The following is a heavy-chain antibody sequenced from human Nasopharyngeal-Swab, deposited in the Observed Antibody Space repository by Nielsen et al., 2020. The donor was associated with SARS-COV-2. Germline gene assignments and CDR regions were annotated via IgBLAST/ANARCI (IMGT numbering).Heavy chain of an antibody. J-gene: IGHJ6*04. CDR1: GFTFNNYW. V-gene: IGHV3-74*01. CDR3: ARSYWGAEDV. D-gene: IGHD7-27*01. Sequence: GESLKISCTAYGFTFNNYWMDWVRQVPGKGLVWVSHITSDGTTTSYSDSVKGRFTTSRDNLKDTLYLQMNSLRAEDTAVYYCARSYWGAEDVWGKGTTATVSS. CDR2: ITSDGTTT.